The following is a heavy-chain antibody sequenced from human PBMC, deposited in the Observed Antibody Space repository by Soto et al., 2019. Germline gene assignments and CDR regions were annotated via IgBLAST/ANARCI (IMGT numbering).Heavy chain of an antibody. D-gene: IGHD2-2*01. CDR2: ISWSGNNV. V-gene: IGHV3-9*01. Sequence: GGSLRLSCAASGFTFDDYTMHWVRQTPGKGLEWVSSISWSGNNVDYRDSVKGRFTISRDNAKNSLYLHMNSLRVEDTALYYCARDVGSSHGPGHPHYFDYWGQGTLVTVSS. CDR3: ARDVGSSHGPGHPHYFDY. J-gene: IGHJ4*02. CDR1: GFTFDDYT.